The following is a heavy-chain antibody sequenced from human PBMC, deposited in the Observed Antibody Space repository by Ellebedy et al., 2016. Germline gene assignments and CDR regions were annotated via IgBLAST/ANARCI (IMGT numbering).Heavy chain of an antibody. J-gene: IGHJ5*02. V-gene: IGHV4-39*07. CDR2: IYYSGST. D-gene: IGHD6-13*01. CDR1: GGSTSSTSYS. Sequence: SETLSLXCTVSGGSTSSTSYSWGRIRQPPGKGLEWIGSIYYSGSTYYNPSLESRVTISVDTSNNQVSLKLTSVTAADTAVYYCAQYDTSSWYFDPWGQGTLVTVSS. CDR3: AQYDTSSWYFDP.